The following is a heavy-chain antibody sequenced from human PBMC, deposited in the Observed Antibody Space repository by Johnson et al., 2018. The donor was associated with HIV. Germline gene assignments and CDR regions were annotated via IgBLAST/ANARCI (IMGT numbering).Heavy chain of an antibody. CDR1: GFAFSSYA. Sequence: VQLVESGGGLVQPGGSLRLSCAASGFAFSSYAMHWVRQAPGKGLEWVAVIYSGGSTYYADSVKGRFTISRDNSKNTVYLQMNSLRVEDTAVYYCARDEVAGAFDIWGQGTMVIVSS. CDR3: ARDEVAGAFDI. CDR2: IYSGGST. V-gene: IGHV3-66*01. J-gene: IGHJ3*02.